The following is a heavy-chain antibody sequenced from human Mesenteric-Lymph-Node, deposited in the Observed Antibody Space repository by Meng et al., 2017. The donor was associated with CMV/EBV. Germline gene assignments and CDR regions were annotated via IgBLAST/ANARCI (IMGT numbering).Heavy chain of an antibody. CDR3: AKDRSLGY. CDR1: GFTFSSYG. CDR2: ISYDGSNK. Sequence: SLRLSCAASGFTFSSYGMHWVRQAPGKGLEWVAVISYDGSNKYYADSVKGRFTISRDNSKNTLYLQMNSLRAEDTVVYYCAKDRSLGYWGQGTLVTVSS. V-gene: IGHV3-30*18. J-gene: IGHJ4*02.